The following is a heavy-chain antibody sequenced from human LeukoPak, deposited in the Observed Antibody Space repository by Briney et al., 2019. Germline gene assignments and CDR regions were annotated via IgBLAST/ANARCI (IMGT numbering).Heavy chain of an antibody. CDR1: GDSINSYH. CDR2: IHMSGST. Sequence: SETLSLTCTVSGDSINSYHWSWIRQPSGKGLEWIGRIHMSGSTNYNPSLRSRVAISMDNSKNQFSLKLKSVTAADTAVYYCARDDSSRDDSGGYHYWGQGTLVTISS. J-gene: IGHJ4*02. V-gene: IGHV4-4*07. D-gene: IGHD3-22*01. CDR3: ARDDSSRDDSGGYHY.